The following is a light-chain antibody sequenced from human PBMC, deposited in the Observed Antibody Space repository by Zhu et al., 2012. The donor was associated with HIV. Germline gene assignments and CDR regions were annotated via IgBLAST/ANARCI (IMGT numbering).Light chain of an antibody. Sequence: DIRMTQSPSTVSASVGDRVTITCRANQSISPWLAWDQQKPGKAPKLLIYKASSLESGVPSRFSGSGSGTEFTLTISSLQPDDFATYYCQQYHSYPLTFGGGTKAEIK. CDR2: KAS. J-gene: IGKJ4*01. V-gene: IGKV1-5*03. CDR3: QQYHSYPLT. CDR1: QSISPW.